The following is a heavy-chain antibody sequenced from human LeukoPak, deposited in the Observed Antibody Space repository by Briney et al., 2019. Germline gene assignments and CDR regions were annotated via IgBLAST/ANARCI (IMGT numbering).Heavy chain of an antibody. V-gene: IGHV1-69*04. CDR1: GGTFSSYA. CDR3: ARDLMTVVVMMNGMDV. D-gene: IGHD3-22*01. CDR2: IIPILGIA. J-gene: IGHJ6*02. Sequence: GASVKVSCKASGGTFSSYAISWVRQAPGQGLEWMGRIIPILGIANYAQKFQGRVTITADKSTSTAYMELSSLRSEGTAVYHCARDLMTVVVMMNGMDVWGQGTTVTVSS.